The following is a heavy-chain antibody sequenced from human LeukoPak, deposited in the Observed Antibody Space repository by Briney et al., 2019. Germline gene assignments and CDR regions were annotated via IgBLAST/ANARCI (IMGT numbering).Heavy chain of an antibody. D-gene: IGHD7-27*01. Sequence: GGSLRLSCAASGFTFSTSWMHWVPQVPGKGLVWVSRINPDGSITNYADSEKGRFTISRDNANNMLYLLMNSLRVDDTAVYYCVRALLGTSDYWGQGTLVTVSS. J-gene: IGHJ4*02. CDR3: VRALLGTSDY. CDR2: INPDGSIT. V-gene: IGHV3-74*01. CDR1: GFTFSTSW.